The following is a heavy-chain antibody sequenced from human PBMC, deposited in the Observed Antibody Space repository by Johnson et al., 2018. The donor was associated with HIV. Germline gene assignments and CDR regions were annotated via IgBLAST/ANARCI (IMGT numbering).Heavy chain of an antibody. Sequence: VQLVESGGGLVQPGRSLRLSCAASGFTFDDYAMHWVRQAPGKGLEWVSGISWNSGSIGYADSVKGRFTISRDNAKNSLYLQMNSLRAEDTAVYYCARLIAEVIDGFDIWGQGTMVTVSA. J-gene: IGHJ3*02. D-gene: IGHD3-22*01. CDR2: ISWNSGSI. CDR1: GFTFDDYA. V-gene: IGHV3-9*01. CDR3: ARLIAEVIDGFDI.